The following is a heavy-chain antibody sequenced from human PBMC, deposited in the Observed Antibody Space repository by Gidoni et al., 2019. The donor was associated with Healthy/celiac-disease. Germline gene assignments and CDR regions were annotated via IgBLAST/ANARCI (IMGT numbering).Heavy chain of an antibody. CDR2: IYYSGST. CDR3: ARDEPLCLSIVV. J-gene: IGHJ4*02. Sequence: QVQLQESGPGLVQPSQTLSLTCTVSGCSLSSGDYYWSWIRQHPGKGLEWIGYIYYSGSTYYNPSLKSRVTISVDTSKNQFSLKLSSVTAADTAVYYCARDEPLCLSIVVWGQGTLVTVSS. V-gene: IGHV4-31*03. CDR1: GCSLSSGDYY. D-gene: IGHD3-16*01.